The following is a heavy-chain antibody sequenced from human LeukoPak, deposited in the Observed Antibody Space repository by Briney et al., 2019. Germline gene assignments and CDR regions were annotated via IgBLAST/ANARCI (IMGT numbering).Heavy chain of an antibody. Sequence: GGSLRLSCVASKFNFAMSWVRQTAGKGLEWVSAISGSGDSTFYRDSVKGRFTISRDNSKNTLYLQMNSLRAEDTAVYYCARDHLDTSAGTFYYYMDVWGKGTTVTISS. CDR1: KFNFA. CDR2: ISGSGDST. D-gene: IGHD3-10*01. V-gene: IGHV3-23*02. J-gene: IGHJ6*03. CDR3: ARDHLDTSAGTFYYYMDV.